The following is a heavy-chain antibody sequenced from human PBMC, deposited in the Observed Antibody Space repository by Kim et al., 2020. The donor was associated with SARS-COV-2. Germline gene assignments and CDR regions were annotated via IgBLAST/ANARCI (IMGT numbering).Heavy chain of an antibody. CDR2: INPSNGGT. V-gene: IGHV1-2*02. Sequence: ASVKVSCKASGYTFTDYYIHWIRQAPGQGLEWMGWINPSNGGTNSAQKFQGTVTMTRDTSIGTAYMELSRLKSDDTAVYFCARDSPSIPFDYWGQGTLVTVSS. J-gene: IGHJ4*02. CDR3: ARDSPSIPFDY. CDR1: GYTFTDYY.